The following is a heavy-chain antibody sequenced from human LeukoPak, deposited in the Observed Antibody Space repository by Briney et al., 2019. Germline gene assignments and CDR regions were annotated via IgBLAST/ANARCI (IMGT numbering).Heavy chain of an antibody. D-gene: IGHD6-13*01. CDR1: GFTFSSYS. J-gene: IGHJ4*02. V-gene: IGHV3-21*01. Sequence: GGSLRLSCAASGFTFSSYSMNWVRQAPGKGLEWVSSISSSSSYIYYADSVKGRFTISRDNAKNSLYLQMNSLRAEDTAVYYCARDLEAQSAAGDYWGQGTLVTVSS. CDR2: ISSSSSYI. CDR3: ARDLEAQSAAGDY.